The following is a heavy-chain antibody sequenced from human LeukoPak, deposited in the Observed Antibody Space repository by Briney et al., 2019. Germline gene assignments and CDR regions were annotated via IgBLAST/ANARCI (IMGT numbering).Heavy chain of an antibody. CDR2: IYYSGST. Sequence: SETLSLTCTGGSIIIYYWSWIRQPPGKGLEWIGYIYYSGSTKYNPSLKSRGTISVDTSKNQFSLNLSSVTAADTAVYYCARFYRFRFDPWGQGTLVTVSS. CDR3: ARFYRFRFDP. D-gene: IGHD3-16*02. J-gene: IGHJ5*02. V-gene: IGHV4-59*08. CDR1: GSIIIYY.